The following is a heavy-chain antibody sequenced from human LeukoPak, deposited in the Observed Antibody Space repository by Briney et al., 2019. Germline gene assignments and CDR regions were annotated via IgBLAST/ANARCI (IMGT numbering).Heavy chain of an antibody. J-gene: IGHJ4*02. Sequence: GASVKVSCKAFGGTFNNSLITWVRQAPGQGLEWMGRINPNSGATNYAQKFQGRVTMTRDTSINTAYMELTGLRSDDAAVYYCASAIAVTGSNYFDYWGQGTLVTVSS. CDR3: ASAIAVTGSNYFDY. CDR2: INPNSGAT. D-gene: IGHD6-19*01. CDR1: GGTFNNSL. V-gene: IGHV1-2*06.